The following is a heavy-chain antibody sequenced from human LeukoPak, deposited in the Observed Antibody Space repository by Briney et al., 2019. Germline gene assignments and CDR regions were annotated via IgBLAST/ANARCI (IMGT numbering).Heavy chain of an antibody. D-gene: IGHD1-26*01. V-gene: IGHV3-66*01. CDR1: GFTFSSYA. Sequence: PGGSLRLSCAASGFTFSSYAMSWVRQAPGKGLEWVSVINSGDSTYYADSVKDRFTISRDTSKNTVYLQMSSLRAEDTAVYYCARDVGTGSYSAGFDSWGQGTLVTVSS. CDR2: INSGDST. CDR3: ARDVGTGSYSAGFDS. J-gene: IGHJ4*02.